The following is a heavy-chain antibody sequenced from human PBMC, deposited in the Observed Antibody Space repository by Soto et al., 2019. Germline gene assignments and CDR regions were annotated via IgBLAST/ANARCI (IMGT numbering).Heavy chain of an antibody. D-gene: IGHD1-26*01. CDR2: ISYDGSNK. V-gene: IGHV3-30*18. CDR1: GFTFSIYG. J-gene: IGHJ3*02. CDR3: AKLPVGAHGGVDAFDI. Sequence: GSLRLSCAASGFTFSIYGMHWVRQAPGKGLEWVAVISYDGSNKYYADSVKGRFTISRDNSKNTLYLQMNSLRAEDTAVYYCAKLPVGAHGGVDAFDIWGQGTMVTVSS.